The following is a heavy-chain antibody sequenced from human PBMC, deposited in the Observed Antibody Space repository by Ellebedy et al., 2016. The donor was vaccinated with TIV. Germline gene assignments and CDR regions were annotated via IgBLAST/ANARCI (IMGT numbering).Heavy chain of an antibody. J-gene: IGHJ4*02. Sequence: AASVKVSCKASGYSFSSYFIHWVRQAPGQGLEWMGIINPTGGSTRYAQKFQGRVTMTRDTSTSTVYMELRNLRSEDTAVYYCARETDTSGYCDYWGQGTLVTVSS. CDR2: INPTGGST. D-gene: IGHD3-22*01. V-gene: IGHV1-46*01. CDR1: GYSFSSYF. CDR3: ARETDTSGYCDY.